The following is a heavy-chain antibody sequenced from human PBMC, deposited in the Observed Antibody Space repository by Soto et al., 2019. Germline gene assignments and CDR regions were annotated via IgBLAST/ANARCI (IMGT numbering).Heavy chain of an antibody. CDR1: GFTFDDFG. V-gene: IGHV3-30*18. CDR3: AKVMFPRTVLDSSSPWGDY. D-gene: IGHD3-22*01. J-gene: IGHJ4*02. Sequence: QVQLVESGGGVVQPGTSLKLSSAASGFTFDDFGFHWVRQAPGKGLEWVATLSYDGSHEYYADSVKGRFTISRDNSKITLYLQMNSLKTEDTTMYYCAKVMFPRTVLDSSSPWGDYWGQGTLVTVSS. CDR2: LSYDGSHE.